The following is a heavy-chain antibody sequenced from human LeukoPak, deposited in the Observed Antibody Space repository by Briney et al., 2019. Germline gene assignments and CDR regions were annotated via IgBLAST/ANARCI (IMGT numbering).Heavy chain of an antibody. CDR1: GGTFISYA. D-gene: IGHD6-19*01. CDR2: IIPIFGTA. Sequence: SVKVSCKASGGTFISYAISWVRQAPGQGLEWMGGIIPIFGTANYAQKFQGRVTITADESTSTAYMELSSLRSEDTAVYYCARDLRGSGWYQDGLDYWGQGTLVTVSS. CDR3: ARDLRGSGWYQDGLDY. V-gene: IGHV1-69*01. J-gene: IGHJ4*02.